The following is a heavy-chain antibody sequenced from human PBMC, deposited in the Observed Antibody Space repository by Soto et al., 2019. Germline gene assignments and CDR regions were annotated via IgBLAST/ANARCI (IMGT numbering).Heavy chain of an antibody. Sequence: PSVNVSCKASGYTFTRYTMNWVRQAPGQRLEWMGWINPDNGNTKSSQKFQDRVIITRDTSASTAYMDLSSLRSEDTAVYYCARGIATGQLDPWGQGTLVTVSS. CDR2: INPDNGNT. CDR1: GYTFTRYT. D-gene: IGHD1-1*01. J-gene: IGHJ5*02. V-gene: IGHV1-3*01. CDR3: ARGIATGQLDP.